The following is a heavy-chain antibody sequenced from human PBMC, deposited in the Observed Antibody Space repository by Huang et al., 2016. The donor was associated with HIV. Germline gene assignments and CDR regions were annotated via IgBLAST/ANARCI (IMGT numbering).Heavy chain of an antibody. V-gene: IGHV3-30*18. CDR3: AKPVWGSYLYTGTHYYFDH. Sequence: QVQLVESGGGVVQPGRSLRLSCAVSGFTFRSYGRHWVRQAPGKWLEWVGFVSCDGSRECYADSVKGRVTSFRDNSKNTLYLQMNSLRPEDTAVYYCAKPVWGSYLYTGTHYYFDHWGQGTLVSVSS. J-gene: IGHJ4*02. D-gene: IGHD3-16*02. CDR2: VSCDGSRE. CDR1: GFTFRSYG.